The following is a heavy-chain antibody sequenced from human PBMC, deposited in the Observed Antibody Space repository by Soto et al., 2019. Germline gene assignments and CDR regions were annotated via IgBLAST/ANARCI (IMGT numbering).Heavy chain of an antibody. J-gene: IGHJ3*02. Sequence: QVHLQESGPGLVQPSGTLSLTCGVSGASVTDHWWTWVRQPPGKGLEWNAEDPHTGGVHYTPSLKSRRTVSLDNSGNHVSLKLPAVTAVDTAMYYCARGAFWAFDIWRQGTMVIVSS. CDR3: ARGAFWAFDI. V-gene: IGHV4-4*02. D-gene: IGHD3-16*01. CDR1: GASVTDHW. CDR2: DPHTGGV.